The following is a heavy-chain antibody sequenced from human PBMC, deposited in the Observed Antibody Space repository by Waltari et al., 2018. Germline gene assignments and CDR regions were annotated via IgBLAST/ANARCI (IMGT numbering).Heavy chain of an antibody. CDR1: GFTFSSYA. V-gene: IGHV3-23*04. Sequence: EVQLVESGGGLVQPGGSLRLSCAASGFTFSSYAMSWVRQAPGRGLESVSIIGGRGCSTYYEGAVKGLFTISGNNHKNPLYLLMTSRRVEQTAQYYSAKGNGYGARSGAMDVWGQGTTVTVSS. J-gene: IGHJ6*02. CDR2: IGGRGCST. CDR3: AKGNGYGARSGAMDV. D-gene: IGHD1-1*01.